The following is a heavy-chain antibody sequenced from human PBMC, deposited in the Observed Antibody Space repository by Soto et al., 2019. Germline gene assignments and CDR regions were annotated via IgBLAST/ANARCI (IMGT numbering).Heavy chain of an antibody. CDR2: IGGSGGNT. CDR1: GFTFSSYA. V-gene: IGHV3-23*01. D-gene: IGHD3-9*01. CDR3: ARVVRYFDTPYGMDV. Sequence: GGSLRLSSAASGFTFSSYAMSWVRQAPGKGLEWVSGIGGSGGNTYYADSVKGRFTISRDNSKNTLFLQMNSLRAEDTAEYYCARVVRYFDTPYGMDVWGQGTTVTVSS. J-gene: IGHJ6*02.